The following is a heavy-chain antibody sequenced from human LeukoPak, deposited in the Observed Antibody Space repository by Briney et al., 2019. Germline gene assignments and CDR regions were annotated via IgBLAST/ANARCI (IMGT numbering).Heavy chain of an antibody. J-gene: IGHJ4*02. D-gene: IGHD3-16*02. CDR1: GYTFTSYG. V-gene: IGHV1-18*01. Sequence: ASVKVSCKASGYTFTSYGISWVRQAPGQGLEWMEWISAYNGNTNYAQNLQGRVTMTTDTSTSTAYMELRSLRSDDTAVYYCARVAVYDYVWGSYRRDHDYWGQGTLVTVSS. CDR3: ARVAVYDYVWGSYRRDHDY. CDR2: ISAYNGNT.